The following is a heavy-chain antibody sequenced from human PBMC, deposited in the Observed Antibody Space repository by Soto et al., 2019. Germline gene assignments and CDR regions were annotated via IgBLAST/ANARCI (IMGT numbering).Heavy chain of an antibody. Sequence: EVQLLESGGGLVQPGGSLRLSCAASGFTFVNYAMNWVRQDPGKGLEWVATLSGSGTSTYYADSVKGRFTISRDNSRNTLYLQMNSLRAEDTAVYYCAKGTSNGGWFNPFDYWGQGTLVTVSS. CDR1: GFTFVNYA. J-gene: IGHJ4*02. V-gene: IGHV3-23*01. D-gene: IGHD6-19*01. CDR3: AKGTSNGGWFNPFDY. CDR2: LSGSGTST.